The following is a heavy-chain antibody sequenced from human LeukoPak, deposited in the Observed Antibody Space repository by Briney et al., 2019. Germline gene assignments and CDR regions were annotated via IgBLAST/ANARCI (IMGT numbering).Heavy chain of an antibody. CDR1: GFTFSSYS. CDR3: ARVLTEYCTNGVCPNPYYYYYVMDV. V-gene: IGHV3-21*01. D-gene: IGHD2-8*01. CDR2: ISSSSSYI. Sequence: SGGSLRRSCAASGFTFSSYSMNWVRQAPGKGLEWVSSISSSSSYIYDADSVKGRFTISRDNAKNSLYLQMNSLRAEDTAVYYCARVLTEYCTNGVCPNPYYYYYVMDVWGQGTTVTVSS. J-gene: IGHJ6*02.